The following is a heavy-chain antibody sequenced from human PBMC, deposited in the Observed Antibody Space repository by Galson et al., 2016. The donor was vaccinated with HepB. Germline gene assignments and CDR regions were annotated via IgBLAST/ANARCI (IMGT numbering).Heavy chain of an antibody. CDR1: GLTFSSYG. V-gene: IGHV3-33*01. CDR3: ARDGRGSSPSQGGFDY. Sequence: SLRLSCAVSGLTFSSYGMQWVRQAPGKGLEWVAVIWYDGSNKYYADSVKGRFTISRDNSKNVLYLDMNSLRVEDTAVYYCARDGRGSSPSQGGFDYWGQGTLVTVSS. D-gene: IGHD6-6*01. J-gene: IGHJ4*02. CDR2: IWYDGSNK.